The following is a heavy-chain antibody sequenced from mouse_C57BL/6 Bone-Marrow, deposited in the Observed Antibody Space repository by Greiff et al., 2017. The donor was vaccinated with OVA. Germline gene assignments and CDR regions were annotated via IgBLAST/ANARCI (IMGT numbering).Heavy chain of an antibody. D-gene: IGHD1-1*02. CDR1: GYTFTSYG. Sequence: VQLQESGAELARPGASVKLCCKASGYTFTSYGISWVKQRTGQGLEWIGEIYPRSGNTYYNEKFKGKATLTADKSSSTAYMELRSLTSEDSAVYFCARRGGLNYYAMDYWGQGTSVTVSS. J-gene: IGHJ4*01. CDR2: IYPRSGNT. CDR3: ARRGGLNYYAMDY. V-gene: IGHV1-81*01.